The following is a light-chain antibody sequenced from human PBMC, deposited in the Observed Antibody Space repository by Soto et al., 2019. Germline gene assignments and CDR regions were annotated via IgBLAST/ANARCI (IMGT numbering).Light chain of an antibody. CDR1: SSDVGGYDY. Sequence: QSALTQPASVSGSPGQSITISCTGTSSDVGGYDYVSWYQQHPGKAPKLMIYEVNNRPSGVSDRFSGSKSGNTASLTISGLQAEDEAHYYCSSYTSRTTLVFGGGTKVTVL. CDR3: SSYTSRTTLV. J-gene: IGLJ2*01. CDR2: EVN. V-gene: IGLV2-14*01.